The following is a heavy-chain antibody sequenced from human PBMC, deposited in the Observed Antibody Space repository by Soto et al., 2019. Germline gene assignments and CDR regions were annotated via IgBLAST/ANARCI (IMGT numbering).Heavy chain of an antibody. CDR3: TTRGYTYGYRFVAFDY. V-gene: IGHV3-73*02. Sequence: EVQLVESGGGLVQPGGSLKLSCAASGFTFSGSAMHWVRQASGKGLEWVGRIRSKANSYATAYAASVKGRFTISRDDSKNTAYLQMNSLKPEDTAVYYCTTRGYTYGYRFVAFDYWGQGTLVTVSS. CDR1: GFTFSGSA. D-gene: IGHD5-18*01. J-gene: IGHJ4*02. CDR2: IRSKANSYAT.